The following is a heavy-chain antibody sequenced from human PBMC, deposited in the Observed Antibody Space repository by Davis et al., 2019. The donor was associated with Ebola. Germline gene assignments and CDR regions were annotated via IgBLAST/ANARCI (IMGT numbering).Heavy chain of an antibody. V-gene: IGHV4-34*01. CDR1: GGSFSGYY. CDR2: INHSGST. CDR3: ARTTKTNVEDSGLGYNFFDS. Sequence: MPSETLSLTCAVYGGSFSGYYWSWIRQPPGKGLEWIGEINHSGSTNYNPSLKSRVTISVDTSKNQVSLKLSSVTAADTAVYYCARTTKTNVEDSGLGYNFFDSWGQGTLVSVSS. J-gene: IGHJ5*01. D-gene: IGHD5-18*01.